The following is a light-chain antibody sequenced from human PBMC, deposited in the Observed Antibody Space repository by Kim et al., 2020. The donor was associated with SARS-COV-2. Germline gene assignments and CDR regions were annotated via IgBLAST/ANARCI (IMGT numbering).Light chain of an antibody. Sequence: SSELPQDPAVSVALGQTVRITCQGDSLRSYYATWYQQKPGQAPILVNYGKNNRPSGIPDRFSGSSSGNTASLTITGTQAGDEADYYCNSRDSNDNVVFGG. CDR3: NSRDSNDNVV. J-gene: IGLJ2*01. V-gene: IGLV3-19*01. CDR2: GKN. CDR1: SLRSYY.